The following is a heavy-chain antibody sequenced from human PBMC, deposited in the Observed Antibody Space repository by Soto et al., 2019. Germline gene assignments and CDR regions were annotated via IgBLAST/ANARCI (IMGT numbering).Heavy chain of an antibody. V-gene: IGHV1-46*01. CDR1: GYTFTHYY. J-gene: IGHJ4*02. CDR2: INPGGGYT. CDR3: GREYFDSRGTPPGD. Sequence: QVQLVQSGAEVKKPGASVKVSCKTSGYTFTHYYMHWVRLAPGQGLGWMGVINPGGGYTTYAQKFQGRVNMTRDTSTSTVYMELSSLKSEDTAVYYCGREYFDSRGTPPGDWGQGTLVTVSS. D-gene: IGHD3-22*01.